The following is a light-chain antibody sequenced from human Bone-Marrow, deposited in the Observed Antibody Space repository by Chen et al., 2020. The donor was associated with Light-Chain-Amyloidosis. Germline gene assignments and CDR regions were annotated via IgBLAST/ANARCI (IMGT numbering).Light chain of an antibody. Sequence: QSALTPPPSASGSPGQSVTISCTGTKSDIGNYNYVSWYQQHPGKAPKLLIYDVSERPSGVSDRFSGSKSGNTASLTVSGLQAEDGADYYCSSYAGSNFQIFGGGTKLTVL. J-gene: IGLJ2*01. CDR2: DVS. CDR3: SSYAGSNFQI. V-gene: IGLV2-8*01. CDR1: KSDIGNYNY.